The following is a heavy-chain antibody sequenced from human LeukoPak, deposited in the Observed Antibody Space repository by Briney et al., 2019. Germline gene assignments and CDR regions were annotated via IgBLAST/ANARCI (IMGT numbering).Heavy chain of an antibody. V-gene: IGHV4-39*01. J-gene: IGHJ4*02. D-gene: IGHD6-13*01. CDR3: ARQGSPLTWVYY. CDR2: IYYSGST. Sequence: SETLSLTCTVSGGSISSSSYYWGWLRQPPGTGLEWIGSIYYSGSTYYNPSLKSRVTISVDTSKNQFSLKLSSVTAADTAVYYCARQGSPLTWVYYGGQGTLVTVSS. CDR1: GGSISSSSYY.